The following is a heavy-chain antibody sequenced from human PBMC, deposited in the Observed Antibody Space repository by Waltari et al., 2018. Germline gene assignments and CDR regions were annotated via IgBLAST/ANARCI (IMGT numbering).Heavy chain of an antibody. CDR2: IYHSGST. V-gene: IGHV4-30-2*01. CDR1: GGSISSGGYS. Sequence: QVQLQESGPGLVKPSQTLSLTCSVSGGSISSGGYSWSWLRQHAGKGLEWIGYIYHSGSTYYNPSLKSRVTISVDRSKNQFSLKLSSVTAADTAVYYCARGEYDFWSGQANWFDPWGQGTLVTVSS. J-gene: IGHJ5*02. D-gene: IGHD3-3*01. CDR3: ARGEYDFWSGQANWFDP.